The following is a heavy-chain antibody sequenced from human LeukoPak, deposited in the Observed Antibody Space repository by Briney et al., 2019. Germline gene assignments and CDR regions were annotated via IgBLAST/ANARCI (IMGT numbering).Heavy chain of an antibody. D-gene: IGHD6-19*01. Sequence: SETLSLTCTVSGGSINSYYWSWIRQPAGKGLEWIGRIYTSGSTNYNPSLKSRVTMSVDTSKNQFSLKLSSVTAADTAVYYCARVPGWDSSGWSFDYWGQGTLVTVSS. J-gene: IGHJ4*02. V-gene: IGHV4-4*07. CDR3: ARVPGWDSSGWSFDY. CDR2: IYTSGST. CDR1: GGSINSYY.